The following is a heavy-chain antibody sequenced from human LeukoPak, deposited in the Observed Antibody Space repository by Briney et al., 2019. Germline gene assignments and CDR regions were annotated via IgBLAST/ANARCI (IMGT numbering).Heavy chain of an antibody. CDR3: ARGGGGFDY. J-gene: IGHJ4*02. D-gene: IGHD3-10*01. CDR1: GFTFSSYS. V-gene: IGHV3-48*01. CDR2: ISSSSSTI. Sequence: GGSLRLPCAASGFTFSSYSMNWVRQAPGKGLEWVSYISSSSSTIYYADSVKGRFTISRDNAKNSLYLQMNSLRAEDTAVYYCARGGGGFDYWGQGTLVTVSS.